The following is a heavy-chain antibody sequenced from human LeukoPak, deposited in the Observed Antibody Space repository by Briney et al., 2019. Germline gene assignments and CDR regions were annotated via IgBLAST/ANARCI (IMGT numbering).Heavy chain of an antibody. J-gene: IGHJ4*02. CDR2: ISYDGSNK. CDR3: ARGYCSGGSCYSDY. CDR1: GFTFSSYA. V-gene: IGHV3-30-3*01. Sequence: PGGSLRLSCAASGFTFSSYAMHWVRQAPGKGLEWVAVISYDGSNKYYADSVKGRFTISRDNSKNTLYPQMNSLRAEDTAVYYCARGYCSGGSCYSDYWGQGTLVTVSS. D-gene: IGHD2-15*01.